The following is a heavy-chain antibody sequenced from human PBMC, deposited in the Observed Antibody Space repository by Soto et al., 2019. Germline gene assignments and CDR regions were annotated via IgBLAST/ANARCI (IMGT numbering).Heavy chain of an antibody. CDR3: ARDPTVTNEPYYFDY. D-gene: IGHD4-17*01. CDR1: GYTFTSYG. J-gene: IGHJ4*02. V-gene: IGHV1-18*01. CDR2: ISAYNGNT. Sequence: ASVKVSCKASGYTFTSYGISWVRQAPGQGLEWMGWISAYNGNTNYAQKLQGRVTMTTDTSTSTAYMELRSLRSDDTAVYYCARDPTVTNEPYYFDYWGQGTLVTVSS.